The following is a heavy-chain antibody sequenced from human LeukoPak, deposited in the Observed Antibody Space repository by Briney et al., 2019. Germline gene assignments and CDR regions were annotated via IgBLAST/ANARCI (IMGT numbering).Heavy chain of an antibody. CDR2: IIPIFGTA. CDR3: ARGQEERGSYFPLDY. CDR1: GGTFSSYA. V-gene: IGHV1-69*13. D-gene: IGHD1-26*01. Sequence: GASVKVSCKASGGTFSSYAISWVRQAPGQGLEWMGGIIPIFGTANYAQKFQGRVTITADESTSTAYMELSSLRSEDTAVYYCARGQEERGSYFPLDYWGQGTLVTVSP. J-gene: IGHJ4*02.